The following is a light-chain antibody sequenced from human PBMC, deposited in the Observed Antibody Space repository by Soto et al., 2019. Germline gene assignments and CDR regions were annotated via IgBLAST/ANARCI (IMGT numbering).Light chain of an antibody. CDR2: EVN. J-gene: IGLJ2*01. CDR3: SSYAGSNNFVV. Sequence: QSALTQPPSASGSPGQSVTISCTGTSSDVGGYNFVSWFQQNPGKAPKLMIYEVNKRPSGVPARFSGSKSGNTASLTVSGLQAEDEADYYCSSYAGSNNFVVFGGGTKLTVL. V-gene: IGLV2-8*01. CDR1: SSDVGGYNF.